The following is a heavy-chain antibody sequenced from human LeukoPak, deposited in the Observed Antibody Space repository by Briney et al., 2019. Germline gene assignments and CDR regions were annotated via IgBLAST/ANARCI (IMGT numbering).Heavy chain of an antibody. CDR1: GFTFDEYG. Sequence: GGSLRLSCAASGFTFDEYGMSWVRQAPGKGLEWVSGINWNGGSTGYADSVKGRFTISRDNAKNSLYLQMNSLRAEDTALYYCARVQRGSSWSRFDPWGQGTLVTVSS. D-gene: IGHD6-13*01. CDR3: ARVQRGSSWSRFDP. V-gene: IGHV3-20*04. J-gene: IGHJ5*02. CDR2: INWNGGST.